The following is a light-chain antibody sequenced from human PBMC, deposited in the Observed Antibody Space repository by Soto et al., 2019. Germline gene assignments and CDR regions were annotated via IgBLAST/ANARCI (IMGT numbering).Light chain of an antibody. CDR3: CAYAGSYTLA. CDR1: SSDVGGYNY. V-gene: IGLV2-11*01. CDR2: EVS. Sequence: QSVLTQPASVSGSPGQSITISCTGTSSDVGGYNYVSWYQQHPGKAPKLMIYEVSKRPSGVPDRFSGSKSGNTASLTISGLQAEDETDYYCCAYAGSYTLAFGTGTKVTVL. J-gene: IGLJ1*01.